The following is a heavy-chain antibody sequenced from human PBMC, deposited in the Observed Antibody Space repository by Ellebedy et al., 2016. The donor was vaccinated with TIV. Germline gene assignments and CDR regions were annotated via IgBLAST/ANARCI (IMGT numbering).Heavy chain of an antibody. CDR2: IGGSAYTT. V-gene: IGHV3-23*01. Sequence: PGGSLRLSCTASGFNFGGHATKWVRQAPGKGLEWVSSIGGSAYTTHYADSVEGRFTISRDNSRNTLYLQMNSLRGEDTAVYFCAKDLRYTTGWGGALDIWGQGAMVTVSS. D-gene: IGHD2-8*02. J-gene: IGHJ3*02. CDR1: GFNFGGHA. CDR3: AKDLRYTTGWGGALDI.